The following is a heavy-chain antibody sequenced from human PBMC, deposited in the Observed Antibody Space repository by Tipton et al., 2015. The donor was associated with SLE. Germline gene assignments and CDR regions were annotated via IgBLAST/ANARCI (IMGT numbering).Heavy chain of an antibody. V-gene: IGHV4-59*01. J-gene: IGHJ4*02. CDR3: ARLDYYDSRGNYFDY. Sequence: TLSLTCTVSGGSISSYYWSWIRQPPGKGLGWIGYIYYSGSTNYNPSLKSRVTISVDTSKNQFSLKLSSVTAADTAVYYCARLDYYDSRGNYFDYWGQGTLVTVSS. CDR1: GGSISSYY. CDR2: IYYSGST. D-gene: IGHD3-22*01.